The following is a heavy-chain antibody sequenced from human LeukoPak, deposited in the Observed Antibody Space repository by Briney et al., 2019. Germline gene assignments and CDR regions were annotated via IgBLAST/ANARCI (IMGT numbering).Heavy chain of an antibody. D-gene: IGHD2-2*01. V-gene: IGHV3-30*09. CDR2: ISYDGGNK. J-gene: IGHJ4*02. Sequence: GGSLRLSFGAPGFTFSAYAMHWVRQAPGKGLEWVALISYDGGNKYYADSVKGRFAISRDDSKNTLYLQMNSLRAEDTAVYYCARDQGHQLRLSYYFDYWGQGTLVTVSS. CDR3: ARDQGHQLRLSYYFDY. CDR1: GFTFSAYA.